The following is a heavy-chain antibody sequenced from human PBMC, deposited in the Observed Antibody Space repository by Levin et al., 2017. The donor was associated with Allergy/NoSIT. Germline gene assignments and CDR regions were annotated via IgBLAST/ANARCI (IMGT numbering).Heavy chain of an antibody. CDR3: ARDGSSSYIAVAGTSGGYYGMDV. CDR1: GFTFSSYS. Sequence: GGSLRLSCAASGFTFSSYSMNWVRQAPGKGLEWVSYISSSSSTIYYADSVKGRFTISRDNAKNSLYLQMNSLRDEDTAVYYCARDGSSSYIAVAGTSGGYYGMDVWGQGTTVTVSS. J-gene: IGHJ6*02. V-gene: IGHV3-48*02. CDR2: ISSSSSTI. D-gene: IGHD6-19*01.